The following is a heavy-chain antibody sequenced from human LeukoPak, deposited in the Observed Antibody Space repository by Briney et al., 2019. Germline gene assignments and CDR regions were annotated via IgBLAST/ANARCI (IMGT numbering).Heavy chain of an antibody. CDR2: IYYSGST. V-gene: IGHV4-59*08. D-gene: IGHD3-10*01. CDR1: GGSISSYY. J-gene: IGHJ6*02. CDR3: ARHPLFGSGSYLAPSYGMDV. Sequence: KTSETLSLTCTVSGGSISSYYWSWIQQPPGKGLEWIGYIYYSGSTNYSPSLKSRVTISVDTSKNQFSLKLSSVIAADTAVYYCARHPLFGSGSYLAPSYGMDVWGQGTTVTVSS.